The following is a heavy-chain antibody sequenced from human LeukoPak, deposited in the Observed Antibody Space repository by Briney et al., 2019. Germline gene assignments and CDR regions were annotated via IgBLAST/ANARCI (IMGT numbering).Heavy chain of an antibody. CDR1: GGSISSSGYY. D-gene: IGHD4-11*01. J-gene: IGHJ4*02. CDR3: ARFRTLTTHFDY. V-gene: IGHV4-39*01. Sequence: PSETLSLTCTVSGGSISSSGYYWGWIRQPPGKGLEWIGTIYYSGSTYYNPSLKSRVTISVDTSKNQFSLKLSSVTAADTAVYYCARFRTLTTHFDYWGQGTLVIVPP. CDR2: IYYSGST.